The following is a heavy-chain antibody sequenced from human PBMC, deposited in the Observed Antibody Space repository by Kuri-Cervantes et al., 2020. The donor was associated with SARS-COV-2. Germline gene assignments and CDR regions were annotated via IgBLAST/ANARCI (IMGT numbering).Heavy chain of an antibody. CDR2: INHVGTT. V-gene: IGHV4-38-2*01. CDR3: AGQLGIVGGMDV. D-gene: IGHD7-27*01. J-gene: IGHJ6*02. CDR1: GYSISSGSY. Sequence: SQTLSLTCAVSGYSISSGSYWSWIRQSPDKGLEWIATINHVGTTYLNPSLKSRVTISVDTSKNQFSLKLSTMTAADTAVYYCAGQLGIVGGMDVWGQGTTVTVSS.